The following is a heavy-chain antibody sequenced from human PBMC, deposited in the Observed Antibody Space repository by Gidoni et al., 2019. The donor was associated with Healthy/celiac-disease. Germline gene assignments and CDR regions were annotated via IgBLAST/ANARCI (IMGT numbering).Heavy chain of an antibody. Sequence: QVQLQESGPGLVKPSETLSLPCTVSGGSISSYYWSWIRQPPGKGLEWIGYIYYSGSTNYNPSLKSRVTISVDTSKNQFSLKLSSVTAADTAVYYCARDYNDILTGPPGWFDPWGQGTLVTVSS. CDR3: ARDYNDILTGPPGWFDP. CDR1: GGSISSYY. V-gene: IGHV4-59*01. CDR2: IYYSGST. D-gene: IGHD3-9*01. J-gene: IGHJ5*02.